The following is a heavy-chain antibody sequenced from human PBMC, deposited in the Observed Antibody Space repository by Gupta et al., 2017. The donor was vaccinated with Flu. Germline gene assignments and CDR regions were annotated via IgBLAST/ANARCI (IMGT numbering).Heavy chain of an antibody. CDR1: GFKFSDYY. CDR2: ISSSSSYT. V-gene: IGHV3-11*05. J-gene: IGHJ4*02. D-gene: IGHD3-16*01. Sequence: QVQLVESGGDLVKPGGSLRLSCAASGFKFSDYYMSWIRQAPGKGLEWVSDISSSSSYTKYADSVKGRFSISRDNSKKSLYLQMNSLRVEDTAVYYCARVSYDHIWESHPSGNDHWGEGTLVTVSS. CDR3: ARVSYDHIWESHPSGNDH.